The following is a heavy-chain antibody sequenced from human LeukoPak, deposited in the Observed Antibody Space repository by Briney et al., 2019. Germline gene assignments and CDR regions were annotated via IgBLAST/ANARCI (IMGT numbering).Heavy chain of an antibody. CDR3: ASFPVSGSLDAFDI. CDR1: GFTFSSYA. J-gene: IGHJ3*02. V-gene: IGHV3-30-3*01. CDR2: ISYDGSNK. Sequence: GGSLRLSCAASGFTFSSYAMHWVRQAPGTGLEWVAVISYDGSNKYYADSVKGRFTISRDNSKNTLYLQMNSLRAEDTAVYYCASFPVSGSLDAFDIWGQGTMVTVSS. D-gene: IGHD1-26*01.